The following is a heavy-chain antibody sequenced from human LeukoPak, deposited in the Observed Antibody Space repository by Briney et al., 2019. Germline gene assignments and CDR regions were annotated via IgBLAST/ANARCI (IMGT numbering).Heavy chain of an antibody. D-gene: IGHD6-19*01. CDR1: GFTFSSYG. CDR3: ARFRGVAGTSPFDY. CDR2: IWYDGSNK. Sequence: GGSLRLSCAASGFTFSSYGMHWVRQAPSKGLEWVAVIWYDGSNKYYADSVKGRFTISRDNSKNTLYLQMNSLRAEDTAVYYCARFRGVAGTSPFDYWGQGTLVTVSS. J-gene: IGHJ4*02. V-gene: IGHV3-33*01.